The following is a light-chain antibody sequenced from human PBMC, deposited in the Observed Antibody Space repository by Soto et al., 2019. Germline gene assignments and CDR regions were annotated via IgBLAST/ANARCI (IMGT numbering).Light chain of an antibody. J-gene: IGKJ3*01. Sequence: EIVLTQSPATLSLSPGERATLSCRASQSVRNYLAWYQQKPGQSPRLLIYDTSNRATDVPARFSGSGSGTDFTLTIRSLEPEDFAVYFCQQRSNWPLTFGPGTKVDIK. V-gene: IGKV3-11*01. CDR3: QQRSNWPLT. CDR2: DTS. CDR1: QSVRNY.